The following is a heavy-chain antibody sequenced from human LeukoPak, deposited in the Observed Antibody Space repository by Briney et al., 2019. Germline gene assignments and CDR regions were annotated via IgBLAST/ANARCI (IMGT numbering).Heavy chain of an antibody. V-gene: IGHV3-23*01. D-gene: IGHD3-10*01. CDR3: ARVRRFGDLFSGFDY. CDR1: GFTFNTYA. Sequence: GGSLRLSCAASGFTFNTYAMTWVRQAPGKGLEWVSSISASGGSTYYADSVKGRFTISRDNSRNTLYLQMNSLRAEDTAVYYCARVRRFGDLFSGFDYWGQGTLVTVSS. J-gene: IGHJ4*02. CDR2: ISASGGST.